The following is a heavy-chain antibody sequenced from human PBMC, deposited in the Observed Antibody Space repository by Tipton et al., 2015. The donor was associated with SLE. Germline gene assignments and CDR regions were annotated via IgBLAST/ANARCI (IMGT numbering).Heavy chain of an antibody. Sequence: TLSLTCTVSGGSISSYYWSWIRQPPGKGLEWIGYIYYSGSTNYNPSLKSRVTISVDTSKNQFSLKLSSVTAADTAVYYCAREGVAVAATPWYFDLWGRGTLVTVSS. CDR1: GGSISSYY. V-gene: IGHV4-59*01. J-gene: IGHJ2*01. CDR3: AREGVAVAATPWYFDL. D-gene: IGHD6-19*01. CDR2: IYYSGST.